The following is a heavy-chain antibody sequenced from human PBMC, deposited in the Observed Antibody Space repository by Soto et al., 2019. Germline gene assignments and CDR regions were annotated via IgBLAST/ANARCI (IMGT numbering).Heavy chain of an antibody. CDR2: ISSSSSYI. D-gene: IGHD3-10*01. V-gene: IGHV3-21*01. J-gene: IGHJ4*02. CDR1: GFTFSSYS. CDR3: ARFHYYGSGSYYPFDY. Sequence: GGSLRLSCAASGFTFSSYSMNWVRQAPGKGLEWVSSISSSSSYIYYADSVKGRFTISRDNAKNSLYLQMNSLRADDTAAYYWARFHYYGSGSYYPFDYWGQGTLVTVSS.